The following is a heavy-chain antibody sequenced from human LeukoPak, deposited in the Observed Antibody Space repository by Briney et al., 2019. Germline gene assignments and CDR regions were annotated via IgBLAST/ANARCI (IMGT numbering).Heavy chain of an antibody. CDR2: IYYSGST. J-gene: IGHJ5*02. CDR1: GGSISSSSYY. V-gene: IGHV4-39*01. CDR3: ARLPGLWNWSDP. Sequence: SSETLSLTCTVSGGSISSSSYYWGWIRQPPGKGLEWIGSIYYSGSTYYNPSLKSRVTISVGTSKNQFSLKLSSVTAADTAVYYCARLPGLWNWSDPWGQGTLVTVSS. D-gene: IGHD5-18*01.